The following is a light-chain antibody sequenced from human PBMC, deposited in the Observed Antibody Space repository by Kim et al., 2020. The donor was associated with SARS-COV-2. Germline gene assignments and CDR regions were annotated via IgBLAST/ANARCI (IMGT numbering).Light chain of an antibody. V-gene: IGKV2-30*01. CDR1: QSIVYSDGNAY. J-gene: IGKJ3*01. CDR2: KVS. Sequence: TASMSCTSSQSIVYSDGNAYLNWFQQRTGQSPRRLIYKVSNRDSGVPDRFSGRGSGTDFTLQISRVETEDVGIYYCMQGTHWPFTFGPGTKVDIK. CDR3: MQGTHWPFT.